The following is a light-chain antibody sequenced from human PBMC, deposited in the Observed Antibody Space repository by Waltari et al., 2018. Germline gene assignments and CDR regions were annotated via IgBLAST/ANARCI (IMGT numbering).Light chain of an antibody. V-gene: IGKV1-39*01. CDR2: AAS. CDR1: QSISSY. CDR3: QQSYSTPPT. Sequence: DIQMTQSPSSLSASVGDRVTITCRASQSISSYLNWNQQKPGKAPKVLIYAASSLQSGVPSRFSGSGSGKDFTLTISSLQPEDFATYYCQQSYSTPPTFGQGTKLEIK. J-gene: IGKJ2*01.